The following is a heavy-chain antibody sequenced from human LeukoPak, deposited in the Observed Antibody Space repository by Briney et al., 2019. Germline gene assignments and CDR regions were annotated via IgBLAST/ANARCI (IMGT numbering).Heavy chain of an antibody. V-gene: IGHV3-23*01. Sequence: GGSLRLSCAASGFTFSSYGMSWVRQAPGKGLEWVSAISGSGGSTYYADSVKGRFTISRDNAKNSVYLQMNSLRAEDTAVYYCARDCERGYSYGLCWGQGTLVTVSS. CDR2: ISGSGGST. D-gene: IGHD5-18*01. J-gene: IGHJ4*02. CDR3: ARDCERGYSYGLC. CDR1: GFTFSSYG.